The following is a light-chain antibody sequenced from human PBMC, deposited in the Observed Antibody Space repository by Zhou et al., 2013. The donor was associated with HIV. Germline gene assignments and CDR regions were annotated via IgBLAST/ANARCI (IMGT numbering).Light chain of an antibody. CDR1: QSIGSY. CDR2: AAS. CDR3: QQSYSSTPVT. J-gene: IGKJ5*01. V-gene: IGKV1-39*01. Sequence: DIQMTQSPSSLSASIGDRVTITCRASQSIGSYLNWYQHIPGKAPKLLISAASSLQSGVPWRFSGSGSGTEFTLTISSLQPEDFATYFCQQSYSSTPVTFGQGTRLDIK.